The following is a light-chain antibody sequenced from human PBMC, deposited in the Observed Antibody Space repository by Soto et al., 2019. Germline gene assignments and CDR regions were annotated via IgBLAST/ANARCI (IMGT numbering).Light chain of an antibody. V-gene: IGKV1D-13*01. J-gene: IGKJ4*01. CDR1: QGISNT. Sequence: AIQLTQSPSSLSASVGDRVTITGRARQGISNTLAWYQQKTGKAHKLLRYYASRVESVVPSRFSGRRSGTDVTLTINNLQPEDFATYYCQHFDDYPLTLGGGTKVEI. CDR2: YAS. CDR3: QHFDDYPLT.